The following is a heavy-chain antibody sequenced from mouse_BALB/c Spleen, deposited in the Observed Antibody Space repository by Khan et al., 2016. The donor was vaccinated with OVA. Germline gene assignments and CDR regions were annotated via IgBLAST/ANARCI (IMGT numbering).Heavy chain of an antibody. CDR3: VRDGAYHRNDGWFAY. J-gene: IGHJ3*01. Sequence: QVQLKQSGAELARPGASVKMSCKASGYTFTSYTIHWIKERPGQGLEWIGKINPSNGYTNYNQKFKDKATLTTDKSSTTAYLQLSSLTSDDSAVYNCVRDGAYHRNDGWFAYWGQGTLVTVSA. CDR2: INPSNGYT. CDR1: GYTFTSYT. V-gene: IGHV1-4*01. D-gene: IGHD2-14*01.